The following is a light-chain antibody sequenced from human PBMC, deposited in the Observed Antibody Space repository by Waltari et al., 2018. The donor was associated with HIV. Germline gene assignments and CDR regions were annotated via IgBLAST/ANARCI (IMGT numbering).Light chain of an antibody. V-gene: IGLV2-23*01. CDR1: SSDVGSYHL. J-gene: IGLJ3*02. Sequence: QSALTQPASVSGSPGQSITLPCTGTSSDVGSYHLVSWYQQHRGKAPKLMMYEGSKRRAGVANRFNGSQSGNMASLTISGLQDVDEADYYGCSYASTDWVFGGGTKLAV. CDR2: EGS. CDR3: CSYASTDWV.